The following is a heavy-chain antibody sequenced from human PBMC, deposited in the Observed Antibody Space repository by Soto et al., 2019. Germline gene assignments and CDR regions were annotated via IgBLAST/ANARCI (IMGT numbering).Heavy chain of an antibody. CDR2: IIPIFGTA. J-gene: IGHJ5*02. Sequence: SVKVSCKASGGTFSSYAISWVRQAPGQGLEWMGGIIPIFGTANYAQKFQGRVTITADESTSTAYMELGSLRSEDTAVYYWARLFLVCISPSCYAPKNCFAPGGRGTRVTVSS. D-gene: IGHD2-2*01. CDR3: ARLFLVCISPSCYAPKNCFAP. CDR1: GGTFSSYA. V-gene: IGHV1-69*13.